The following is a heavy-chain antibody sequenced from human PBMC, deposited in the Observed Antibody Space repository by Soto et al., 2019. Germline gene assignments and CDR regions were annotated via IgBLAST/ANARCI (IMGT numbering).Heavy chain of an antibody. CDR2: IWYDGSNK. Sequence: QVQLVESGGGVVQPGRSLRLSCAASGFTFSNYGMHWVRQAPGKGLEWVAVIWYDGSNKYYADSVKGRFTISRDNSKNTLYLQRNSLRAEDTAVYYCASEYCSGGSCYCYGMDVWGQGTTVTVSS. CDR3: ASEYCSGGSCYCYGMDV. J-gene: IGHJ6*02. V-gene: IGHV3-33*01. D-gene: IGHD2-15*01. CDR1: GFTFSNYG.